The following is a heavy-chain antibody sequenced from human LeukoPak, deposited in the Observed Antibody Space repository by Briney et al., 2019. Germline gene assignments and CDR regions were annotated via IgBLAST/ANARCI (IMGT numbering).Heavy chain of an antibody. CDR1: GGSFSGYY. V-gene: IGHV4-34*01. CDR2: INHSGST. CDR3: ARGRNIVATTNFDY. Sequence: PSETLPLTCAVYGGSFSGYYWSWIRQPPGKGLEWIGEINHSGSTNYNPSLKSRVTISVDTSKNQFSLKLSSVTAADTAVYYCARGRNIVATTNFDYWGQGTLVTVSS. D-gene: IGHD5-12*01. J-gene: IGHJ4*02.